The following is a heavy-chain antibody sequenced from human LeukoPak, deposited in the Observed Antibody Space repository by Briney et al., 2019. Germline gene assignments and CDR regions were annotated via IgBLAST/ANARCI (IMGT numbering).Heavy chain of an antibody. V-gene: IGHV4-59*08. CDR2: IEYSGGT. J-gene: IGHJ5*02. Sequence: SETLSLTCTVSGGSISNYNWSWFRQPPGTGLEWIGYIEYSGGTTYNSSLKSRVTISVDTSKNQFSLKLNSVTAADTAVYYCARVKYSSGSTSSWFDPWGQGTPVAVSS. CDR3: ARVKYSSGSTSSWFDP. CDR1: GGSISNYN. D-gene: IGHD3-10*01.